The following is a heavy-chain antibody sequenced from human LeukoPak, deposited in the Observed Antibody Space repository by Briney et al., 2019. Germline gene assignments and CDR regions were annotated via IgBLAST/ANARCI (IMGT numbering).Heavy chain of an antibody. CDR3: ARRVVVVPAAHPMDV. D-gene: IGHD2-2*01. Sequence: SETLSLTCTVSGGSISSYYWSWIRQPPGKGLEWIGEINHSGSTNYNPSLKSRVTISVDTSKNQFSLKLSSVTAADTAVYYCARRVVVVPAAHPMDVWGKGTTVTVSS. CDR1: GGSISSYY. CDR2: INHSGST. J-gene: IGHJ6*03. V-gene: IGHV4-34*01.